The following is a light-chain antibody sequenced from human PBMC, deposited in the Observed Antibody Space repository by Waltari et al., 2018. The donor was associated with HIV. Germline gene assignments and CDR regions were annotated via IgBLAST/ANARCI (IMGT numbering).Light chain of an antibody. J-gene: IGLJ2*01. CDR2: EVS. V-gene: IGLV2-14*01. CDR1: RSDVGGYNY. Sequence: QSALTQPAPVSGSPGQSTTISCTGTRSDVGGYNYFSWYQQHPGKAPKLMIYEVSNRPSGVANRFSGSKSGNTASLTISGLQAEDEADYYCSSYTSSSTPVVFGGGTKLTVL. CDR3: SSYTSSSTPVV.